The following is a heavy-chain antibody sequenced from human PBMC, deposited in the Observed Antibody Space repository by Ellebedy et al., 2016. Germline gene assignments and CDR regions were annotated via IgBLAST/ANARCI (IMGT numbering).Heavy chain of an antibody. CDR2: IVRDGSDQ. J-gene: IGHJ4*02. CDR3: ARDTNGWSRDY. CDR1: GFTFTAYS. Sequence: GESLKISCAASGFTFTAYSMTWVRQAPGKGLEWVATIVRDGSDQYYVDSLKGRFTVSRDDAKNSVYLQLNSLRAEDSGTYYCARDTNGWSRDYWGQGTLVTVSS. V-gene: IGHV3-7*01. D-gene: IGHD2-8*01.